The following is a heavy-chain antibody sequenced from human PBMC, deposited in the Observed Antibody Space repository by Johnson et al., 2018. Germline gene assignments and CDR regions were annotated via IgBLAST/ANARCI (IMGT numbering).Heavy chain of an antibody. J-gene: IGHJ6*03. D-gene: IGHD6-13*01. CDR2: ISSSSSYI. CDR1: GFTFSSYS. Sequence: VQLVQSGGGLVKPGGSLRLSCAASGFTFSSYSMNWVRQAPGKGLEWVSSISSSSSYIYYADSVKGRFTISRDNAKNSLYLQMNSLVAEDTAVYYCGKLNAGTVMFRSTSGAGVRDYYYYYYMDVWGKGTTVTVSS. CDR3: GKLNAGTVMFRSTSGAGVRDYYYYYYMDV. V-gene: IGHV3-21*01.